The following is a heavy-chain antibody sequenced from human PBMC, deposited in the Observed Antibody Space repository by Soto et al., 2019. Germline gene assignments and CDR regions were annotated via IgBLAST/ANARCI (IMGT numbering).Heavy chain of an antibody. Sequence: GGSLRLSCAASGFIFSSYCMHWVRQAPGKGLEWVAVIWYDGSNKYHADSVKGRFTISRDNSKNTLYLQMNSLRAEDTAVYYCARVQPSYSAMDVWGKGTTVTVSS. V-gene: IGHV3-33*01. CDR1: GFIFSSYC. J-gene: IGHJ6*04. CDR2: IWYDGSNK. CDR3: ARVQPSYSAMDV.